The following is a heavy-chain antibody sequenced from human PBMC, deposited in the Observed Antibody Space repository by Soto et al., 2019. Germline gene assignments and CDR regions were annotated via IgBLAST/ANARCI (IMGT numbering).Heavy chain of an antibody. CDR2: ISAYNGNT. CDR3: ARSSECSGNSCYVPDY. Sequence: ASVKVSCKASGYTFTSYGISWVRQAPGQGLEWMGWISAYNGNTNYAQKLQGRVTMTTDTSTSTAYMELRSLRSDDTAVYYCARSSECSGNSCYVPDYWGHGSLVTV. CDR1: GYTFTSYG. V-gene: IGHV1-18*01. D-gene: IGHD2-15*01. J-gene: IGHJ4*01.